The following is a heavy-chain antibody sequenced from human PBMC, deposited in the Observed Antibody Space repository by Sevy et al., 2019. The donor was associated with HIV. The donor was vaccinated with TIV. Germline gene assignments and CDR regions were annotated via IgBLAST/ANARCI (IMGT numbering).Heavy chain of an antibody. CDR3: AKDPFWDY. CDR2: IRGSGGST. CDR1: GFTFSSYA. V-gene: IGHV3-23*01. Sequence: GGSLRLSCAASGFTFSSYAMSWVRQAPGKGLEWVSAIRGSGGSTYYAGSVKGRFTISRDNSKKPLYLQMNSLRAEDTAIYYCAKDPFWDYWGQGTLGTVSS. J-gene: IGHJ4*02. D-gene: IGHD3-3*01.